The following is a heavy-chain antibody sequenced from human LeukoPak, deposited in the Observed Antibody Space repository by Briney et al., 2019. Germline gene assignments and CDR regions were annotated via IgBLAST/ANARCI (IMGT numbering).Heavy chain of an antibody. J-gene: IGHJ5*02. D-gene: IGHD6-19*01. CDR1: GFTFSSYS. Sequence: GGSLRLSCAASGFTFSSYSMNWVRQAPGKGLEWVSSISSSSSYIYYADSVKGRFTISRDNAKNSLYLQMNSLRAEDTAVYYCARDRPRSSGWLPNWFDPWGQGTLVTVSS. CDR3: ARDRPRSSGWLPNWFDP. V-gene: IGHV3-21*01. CDR2: ISSSSSYI.